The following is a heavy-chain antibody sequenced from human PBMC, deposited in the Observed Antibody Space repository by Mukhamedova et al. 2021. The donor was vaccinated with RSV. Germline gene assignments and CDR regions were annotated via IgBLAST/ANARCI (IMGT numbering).Heavy chain of an antibody. CDR3: ATVGSDWYFDL. D-gene: IGHD5-12*01. V-gene: IGHV1-69-2*01. J-gene: IGHJ2*01. CDR2: VDPEDGET. Sequence: YMHWVQQAPGKGLEWMGLVDPEDGETIYAEKFQGRVTITADTSTDTAYMELSSLRSEDTAVYYCATVGSDWYFDLWGRGTLVTGS. CDR1: Y.